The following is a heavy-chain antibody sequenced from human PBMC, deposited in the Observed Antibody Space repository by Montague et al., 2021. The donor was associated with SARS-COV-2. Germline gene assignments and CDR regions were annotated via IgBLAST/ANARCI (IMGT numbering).Heavy chain of an antibody. D-gene: IGHD4-11*01. Sequence: SETLSLTCSFSGGSISTGSYYWGWIRQPPRKGLEWIGSIYYSGDTYYXPSLKSRVTISVDTSKNQFSLRLSSVTAADTAVYYCVRGGDYTDYGRVDYWGQGTLVIVSS. CDR1: GGSISTGSYY. J-gene: IGHJ4*02. CDR3: VRGGDYTDYGRVDY. V-gene: IGHV4-39*01. CDR2: IYYSGDT.